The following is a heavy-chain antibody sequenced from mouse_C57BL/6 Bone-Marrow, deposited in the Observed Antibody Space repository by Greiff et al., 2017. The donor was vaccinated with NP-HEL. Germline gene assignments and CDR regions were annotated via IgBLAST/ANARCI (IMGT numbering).Heavy chain of an antibody. Sequence: EVKLVESGGDLVKPGGSLKLSCAASGFTFSSYGMSWVRQPPDKRLEWVATISSGGSYPSYPDSVQGRFTISRDNAKNTLYLQMSSLKSEDTAMYYCARRLGFYYYGSSYFYWYFDVWGTGTTVTVSS. D-gene: IGHD1-1*01. CDR1: GFTFSSYG. V-gene: IGHV5-6*02. CDR2: ISSGGSYP. J-gene: IGHJ1*03. CDR3: ARRLGFYYYGSSYFYWYFDV.